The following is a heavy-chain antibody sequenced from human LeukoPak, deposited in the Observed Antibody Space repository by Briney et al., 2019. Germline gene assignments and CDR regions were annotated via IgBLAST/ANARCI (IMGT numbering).Heavy chain of an antibody. J-gene: IGHJ4*02. V-gene: IGHV3-23*01. CDR2: ISGSGGST. CDR1: GFTFSSYA. D-gene: IGHD6-19*01. Sequence: GGSLRLSCAATGFTFSSYAMSWVRQAPGKGLEWVSAISGSGGSTYYADSVKGRFTISRDNSKNTLYLQMNSLRAEDTAVYYCAKPYSSGWLFDYWGQGTLVTVSS. CDR3: AKPYSSGWLFDY.